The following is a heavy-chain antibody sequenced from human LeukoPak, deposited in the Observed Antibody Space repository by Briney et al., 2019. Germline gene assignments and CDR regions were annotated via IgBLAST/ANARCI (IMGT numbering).Heavy chain of an antibody. CDR1: GFTFSSYA. CDR3: AKDFPDIVVVVAAPEGYYFDY. J-gene: IGHJ4*02. CDR2: INGSGGST. V-gene: IGHV3-23*01. D-gene: IGHD2-15*01. Sequence: GGSLRLSCAASGFTFSSYAMSWVRQAPGKGLEWVSAINGSGGSTYYADSVKGRFTISRDNSKNTLYLQMNGLRAEDTAVYYCAKDFPDIVVVVAAPEGYYFDYWGQGTLVTVSS.